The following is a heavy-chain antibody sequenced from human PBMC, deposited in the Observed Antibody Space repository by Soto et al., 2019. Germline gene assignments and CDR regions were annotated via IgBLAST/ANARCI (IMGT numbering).Heavy chain of an antibody. D-gene: IGHD3-3*01. CDR3: ARRRSGYYPYYFDY. J-gene: IGHJ4*02. V-gene: IGHV4-30-2*01. Sequence: QLQLQESGSGLVKPSQTLSLTCAVSGGSISSGGYSWSWIRQPPGKGLEWIGYIYHSGSTYYNPSLKSRVTISVDRSKNQFSLKLSSVTAADTAVYYCARRRSGYYPYYFDYWGQGTLVTVSS. CDR2: IYHSGST. CDR1: GGSISSGGYS.